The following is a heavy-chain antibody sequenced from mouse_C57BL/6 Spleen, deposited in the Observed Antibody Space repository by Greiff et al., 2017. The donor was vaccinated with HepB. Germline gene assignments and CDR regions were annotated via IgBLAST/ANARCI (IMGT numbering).Heavy chain of an antibody. V-gene: IGHV1-26*01. CDR3: AGLGGGSTMVTTDGLWFAY. J-gene: IGHJ3*01. Sequence: VQLQQSGPELVKPGASVKISCKASGYTFTDYYMNWVKQSHGKSLEWIGDINPNNGGTSYNQKFKGKATLTVDKSSNTSYMELRSLTSEDSAVDYCAGLGGGSTMVTTDGLWFAYWGQGTLVTVSA. D-gene: IGHD2-2*01. CDR2: INPNNGGT. CDR1: GYTFTDYY.